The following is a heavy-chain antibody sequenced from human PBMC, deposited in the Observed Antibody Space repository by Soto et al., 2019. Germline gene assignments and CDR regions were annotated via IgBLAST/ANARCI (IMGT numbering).Heavy chain of an antibody. Sequence: EVQLVESGGGLVQAGGSLKLSCAASGFTFSGSAMHWVRQASGKGLEWVGRIRSKANSYATEYAASVKGRFTISRDDSKNTAYLQMSSLKTEDTAVYYCTRRAYSSGWHFDYWGQGSLVTVSS. CDR2: IRSKANSYAT. V-gene: IGHV3-73*01. CDR1: GFTFSGSA. D-gene: IGHD6-19*01. J-gene: IGHJ4*02. CDR3: TRRAYSSGWHFDY.